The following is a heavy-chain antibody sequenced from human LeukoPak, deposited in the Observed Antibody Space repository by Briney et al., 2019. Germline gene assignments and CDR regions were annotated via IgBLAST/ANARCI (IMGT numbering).Heavy chain of an antibody. CDR2: IHQSGST. J-gene: IGHJ4*02. V-gene: IGHV4-34*08. Sequence: PGGSLRLSCAASGFTFSSYAVHWIRQPPGKGLEWIGEIHQSGSTNYNPSLKGRVTISVDTSKNQFSLKLSSVTAADTAVYYCATSVAASLWGQGTLVTVSS. CDR1: GFTFSSYA. CDR3: ATSVAASL. D-gene: IGHD5-12*01.